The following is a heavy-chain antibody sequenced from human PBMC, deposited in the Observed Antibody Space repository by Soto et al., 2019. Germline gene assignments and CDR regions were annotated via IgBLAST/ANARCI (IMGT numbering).Heavy chain of an antibody. J-gene: IGHJ6*02. Sequence: SETLSLTCAVSGYSISSGYYWGWIRQPPGKGLEWIGSIYHSGSTYYNPSLKSRVTISVDTSKNQFSLKLSSVTAADTAVYYCARDRVVYAITHYYYYGMDVWGQGTPVTVSS. CDR3: ARDRVVYAITHYYYYGMDV. CDR2: IYHSGST. V-gene: IGHV4-38-2*02. CDR1: GYSISSGYY. D-gene: IGHD2-8*02.